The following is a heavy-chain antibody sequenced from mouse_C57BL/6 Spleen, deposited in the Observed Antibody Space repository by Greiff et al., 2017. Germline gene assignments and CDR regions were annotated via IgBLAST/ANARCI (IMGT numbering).Heavy chain of an antibody. CDR3: ARTPNYDYDGFAY. J-gene: IGHJ3*01. D-gene: IGHD2-4*01. CDR1: GYAFTNYL. Sequence: LVRPGTSVKMSCKASGYAFTNYLIEWVKQRPGQGLEWIGVINPGSGGTNYNEKFKGKATLTADKSSSTAYMQLSSLTSEDSAVYFCARTPNYDYDGFAYWGQGTLVTVSA. V-gene: IGHV1-54*01. CDR2: INPGSGGT.